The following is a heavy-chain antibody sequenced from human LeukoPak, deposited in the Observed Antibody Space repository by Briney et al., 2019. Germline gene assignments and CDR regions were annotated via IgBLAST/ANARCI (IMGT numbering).Heavy chain of an antibody. Sequence: PSQTLSLTCAVSGGSISSGGYSWSWIRQPPGKGLEWIGYIYHSGSTYYNPSLKSRVTISVDRSKNQFSLKLSSVTAADTAVYYCARGGYIRGYFDYWGQGTLVTVSS. CDR1: GGSISSGGYS. J-gene: IGHJ4*02. V-gene: IGHV4-30-2*01. D-gene: IGHD6-13*01. CDR2: IYHSGST. CDR3: ARGGYIRGYFDY.